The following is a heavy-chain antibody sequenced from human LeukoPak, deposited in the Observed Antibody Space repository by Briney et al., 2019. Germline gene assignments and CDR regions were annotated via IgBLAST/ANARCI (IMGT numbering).Heavy chain of an antibody. CDR1: GFTFSSYG. D-gene: IGHD3-3*01. CDR2: IWYDGSNK. J-gene: IGHJ4*02. Sequence: QLGRSLRLSCAASGFTFSSYGMHWVRQAPGKGLEWVAVIWYDGSNKHYADSVKGRFTISRDNSKNTLYLQMNSLRAEDTAVYYCARGLDDFWSGGLDYWGQGTLVTVSS. CDR3: ARGLDDFWSGGLDY. V-gene: IGHV3-33*01.